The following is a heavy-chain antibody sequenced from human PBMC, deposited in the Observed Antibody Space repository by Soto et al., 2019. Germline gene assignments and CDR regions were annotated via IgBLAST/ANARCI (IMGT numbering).Heavy chain of an antibody. CDR3: TTGYGSDWYG. V-gene: IGHV3-15*01. Sequence: EVQLVESGGGLVKPGGSLRLSCVASGISLDSAWINWVRQAPGKGLEWVAQAKRKAAGGAIDYAAPVKGRFTISRDDSRNMAYLHMNSLKIEDTALYYCTTGYGSDWYGWGQGTLVTVSS. CDR1: GISLDSAW. D-gene: IGHD6-19*01. J-gene: IGHJ4*02. CDR2: AKRKAAGGAI.